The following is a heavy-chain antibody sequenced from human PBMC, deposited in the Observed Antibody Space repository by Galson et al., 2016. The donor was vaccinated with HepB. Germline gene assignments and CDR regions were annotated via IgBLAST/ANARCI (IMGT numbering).Heavy chain of an antibody. J-gene: IGHJ2*01. CDR1: GFSFSSYS. Sequence: SLRLSCAVSGFSFSSYSMQWVRQAPGKGLEWISYISRSSHAIYYADSVKGRFTISRDNVKNSLFLQMDSLRDEDTAVYYCARGDGGTFDLWGRGTLVTVSS. D-gene: IGHD2-15*01. CDR2: ISRSSHAI. V-gene: IGHV3-48*02. CDR3: ARGDGGTFDL.